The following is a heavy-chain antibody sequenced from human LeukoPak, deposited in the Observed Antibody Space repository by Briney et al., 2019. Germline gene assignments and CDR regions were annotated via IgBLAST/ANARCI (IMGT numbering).Heavy chain of an antibody. CDR1: GGSINSSYYY. CDR3: ASGYSYGFDY. CDR2: IYYSGST. D-gene: IGHD5-18*01. Sequence: PSETLSLTCTVSGGSINSSYYYWGWIRQPPGKGLEWIGSIYYSGSTYYNPSLKSRVTISVDTSKNQFSLKLSSVTAADTAVYYCASGYSYGFDYWGQGTLVTVSS. V-gene: IGHV4-39*01. J-gene: IGHJ4*02.